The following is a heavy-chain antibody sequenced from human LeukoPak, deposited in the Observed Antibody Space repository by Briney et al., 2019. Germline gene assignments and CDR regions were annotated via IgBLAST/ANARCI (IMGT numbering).Heavy chain of an antibody. V-gene: IGHV3-33*08. D-gene: IGHD4-17*01. CDR2: IWYDGRTK. CDR1: GFTFSAYG. CDR3: AREGYGDSSGMDV. J-gene: IGHJ6*02. Sequence: PGRSLRLSCAASGFTFSAYGMHWVRQAPGKGLEWVAVIWYDGRTKYYADSVKGRSTLSRDNPKNMVYLQMNSLRAEDTAVYYCAREGYGDSSGMDVWGQGTTVTVSS.